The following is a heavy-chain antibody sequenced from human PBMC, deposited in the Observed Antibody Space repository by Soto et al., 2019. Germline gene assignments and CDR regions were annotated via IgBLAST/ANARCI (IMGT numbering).Heavy chain of an antibody. CDR3: ARDGAVAGTRAFDI. Sequence: SETLSLTCAVSSGSISSSNWWSWVRQPPGKGLEWIGEIYHSGSTNYNPSLKSRVTISVDKSKNQFSLKLSPVTAADTAVYYCARDGAVAGTRAFDIWGQGTMVTVSS. D-gene: IGHD6-19*01. J-gene: IGHJ3*02. CDR2: IYHSGST. V-gene: IGHV4-4*02. CDR1: SGSISSSNW.